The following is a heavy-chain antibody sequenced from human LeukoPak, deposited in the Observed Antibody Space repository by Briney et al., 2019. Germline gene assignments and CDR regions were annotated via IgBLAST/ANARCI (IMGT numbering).Heavy chain of an antibody. J-gene: IGHJ5*02. Sequence: SETLSLTCAVYGGSFSGYYWSWIRQPPGKELEWIGYIYYSGSTYYNPSLRGRLTISLDTSKNQFSLKLKSVTAADTAVYYCARGGRTWFDPWGQGMLVTVSS. CDR2: IYYSGST. V-gene: IGHV4-59*01. CDR1: GGSFSGYY. CDR3: ARGGRTWFDP.